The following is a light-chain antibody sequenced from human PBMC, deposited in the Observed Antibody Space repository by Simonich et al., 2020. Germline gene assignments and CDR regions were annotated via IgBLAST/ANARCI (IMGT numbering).Light chain of an antibody. Sequence: DIVMTQSPLSLPVTPGEPASISCRSIQSLLHSNGYNYLDWYLQKPGQSPHLLIYLGSNRASWVPDRFSGSGSGTDFTLKISRVEAEDVGVYYCMQALQTWTFGQGTKVEIK. CDR1: QSLLHSNGYNY. V-gene: IGKV2-28*01. J-gene: IGKJ1*01. CDR3: MQALQTWT. CDR2: LGS.